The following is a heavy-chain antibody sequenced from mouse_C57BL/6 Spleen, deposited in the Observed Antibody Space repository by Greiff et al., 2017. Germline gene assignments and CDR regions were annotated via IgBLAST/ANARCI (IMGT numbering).Heavy chain of an antibody. D-gene: IGHD1-1*01. Sequence: EVHLVESGGGLVKPGGSLKLSCAASGFTFSSYAMSWVRQTPEKRLEWVATISDGGTYTYYPDNVKGRVTISRDNAKNNLYLQMCHLKSVDTAMYYCAYGSSWFAYWGQGTLVTVPA. CDR2: ISDGGTYT. V-gene: IGHV5-4*01. CDR3: AYGSSWFAY. J-gene: IGHJ3*01. CDR1: GFTFSSYA.